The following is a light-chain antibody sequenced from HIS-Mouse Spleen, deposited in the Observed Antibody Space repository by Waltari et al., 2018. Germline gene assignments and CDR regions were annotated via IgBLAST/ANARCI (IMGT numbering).Light chain of an antibody. CDR1: QSIGSS. Sequence: EIVLTQSPAFQSVTRKEKVTITYRASQSIGSSLDWYQQKPGQPPKLLIKYASPSISGVPSRFSGSGSGTDFTLTINSLEAEDAAAYYCHQSSSLPLTFGEGTKVEIK. V-gene: IGKV6D-21*02. CDR2: YAS. CDR3: HQSSSLPLT. J-gene: IGKJ4*01.